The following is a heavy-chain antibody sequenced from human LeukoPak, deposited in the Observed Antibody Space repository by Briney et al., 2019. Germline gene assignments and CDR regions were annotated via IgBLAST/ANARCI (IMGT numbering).Heavy chain of an antibody. CDR3: ARDFVTAAVSDL. Sequence: GGSLRLSCAASGFTFSSYSMNWVRQAPGKGLEWVSYISNSSSTIYYADSVKGRFTISRDNAKNSLYLQMNSLRAEDTAVYYCARDFVTAAVSDLWGQGTLVTVSS. CDR2: ISNSSSTI. CDR1: GFTFSSYS. V-gene: IGHV3-48*01. D-gene: IGHD6-13*01. J-gene: IGHJ4*02.